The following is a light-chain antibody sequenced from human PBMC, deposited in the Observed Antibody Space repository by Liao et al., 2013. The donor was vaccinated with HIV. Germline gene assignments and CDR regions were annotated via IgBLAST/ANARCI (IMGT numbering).Light chain of an antibody. CDR3: QAWDSSTVV. CDR2: YDR. CDR1: FIGSKS. V-gene: IGLV3-21*01. Sequence: SYMLAQPPSLSVAPGGTATITCGGEFIGSKSVNWYRHKPGQAPVMVIFYDRDRPSGIPERFSGSSSGNTATLTISGTQAMDEADYYCQAWDSSTVVFGGGTKLTVL. J-gene: IGLJ2*01.